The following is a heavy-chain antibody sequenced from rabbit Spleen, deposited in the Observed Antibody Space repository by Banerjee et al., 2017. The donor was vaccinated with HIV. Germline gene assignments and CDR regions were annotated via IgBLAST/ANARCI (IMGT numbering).Heavy chain of an antibody. CDR1: GFSFSSSDY. J-gene: IGHJ3*01. D-gene: IGHD4-1*01. CDR2: IAGSSSGFT. CDR3: ARAIVPWLGLTRLDL. V-gene: IGHV1S40*01. Sequence: QSLEESGGGLVQPEGSLALTCKASGFSFSSSDYICWVRQAPGKGLEWISCIAGSSSGFTYSATWAKGRFIISKTSSTTVTLQMTSLTAADTATYFCARAIVPWLGLTRLDLWGPGTLVTVS.